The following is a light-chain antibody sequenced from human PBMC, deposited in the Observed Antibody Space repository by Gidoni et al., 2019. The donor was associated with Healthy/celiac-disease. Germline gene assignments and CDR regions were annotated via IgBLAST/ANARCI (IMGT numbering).Light chain of an antibody. V-gene: IGKV1-39*01. CDR3: QQSYSTPRT. Sequence: DIQMTPSPSSLSASVGDRVTITCRASQSISSYLNWYQQKPGKAPKLLIYAASSLQSGVPSRFSGSGSGTDFTRTISSLQPEDVAYYYCQQSYSTPRTCGQGTKVEIK. CDR2: AAS. J-gene: IGKJ1*01. CDR1: QSISSY.